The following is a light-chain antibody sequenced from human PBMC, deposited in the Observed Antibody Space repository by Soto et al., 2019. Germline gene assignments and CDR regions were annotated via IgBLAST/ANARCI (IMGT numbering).Light chain of an antibody. CDR3: LQYNSYPRT. CDR2: AAS. CDR1: QGIRND. Sequence: DIQMTQSPSSLSASVGDRVTITCRASQGIRNDLAWYQQKTGKAPKRLIYAASSLQNGGPSRFSGSGTGPQFTLKIPTLQPEDFETSDCLQYNSYPRTFGQGTKVEIK. V-gene: IGKV1-17*01. J-gene: IGKJ1*01.